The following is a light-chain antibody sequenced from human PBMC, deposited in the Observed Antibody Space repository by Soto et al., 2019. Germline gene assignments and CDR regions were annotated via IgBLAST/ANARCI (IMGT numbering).Light chain of an antibody. V-gene: IGKV3-11*01. CDR2: DAS. CDR1: QSVSKY. J-gene: IGKJ4*01. CDR3: QQRSNWPQIT. Sequence: EIVLTQSPATLSLSPGERATLSCRASQSVSKYLAWYQQKPGQAPRLLIHDASNRATGIPARFSGRGSGSDSTLTISSLEPEDFGVYYCQQRSNWPQITFGGGTKVEIK.